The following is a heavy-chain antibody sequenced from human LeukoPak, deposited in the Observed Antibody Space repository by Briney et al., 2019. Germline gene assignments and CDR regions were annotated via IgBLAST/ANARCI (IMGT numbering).Heavy chain of an antibody. CDR2: ITSSGREI. CDR3: ARDPYNGAYGNDYYYYMDA. J-gene: IGHJ6*03. Sequence: GGSLRLSCAASGFSFSTYNMNWVRQAPGKALEWVSSITSSGREIFYIDSVKGRFTISRDNAEKSLYLQMDSLRAEDTAVYFCARDPYNGAYGNDYYYYMDAWGKGTTVTVSS. CDR1: GFSFSTYN. V-gene: IGHV3-21*01. D-gene: IGHD5-12*01.